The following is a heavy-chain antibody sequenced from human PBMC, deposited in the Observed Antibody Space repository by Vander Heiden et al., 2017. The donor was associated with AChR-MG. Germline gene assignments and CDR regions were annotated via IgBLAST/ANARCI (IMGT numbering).Heavy chain of an antibody. CDR2: INHSGSN. CDR3: ARAVLQPFDY. Sequence: QVQLQQWGAGLLKPSETLSLTCAVYGGSFSGYYWSWIRQPPGKGLEWIGEINHSGSNNYNPSLKSRVTISVDTSKNQFSLKLSSVTAADTAVYYCARAVLQPFDYWGQGTLVTVSS. CDR1: GGSFSGYY. J-gene: IGHJ4*02. V-gene: IGHV4-34*01. D-gene: IGHD2-15*01.